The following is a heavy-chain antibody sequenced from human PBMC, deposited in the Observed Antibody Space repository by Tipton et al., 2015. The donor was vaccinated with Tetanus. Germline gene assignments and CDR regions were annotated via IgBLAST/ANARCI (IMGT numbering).Heavy chain of an antibody. D-gene: IGHD2-21*02. CDR3: ARRGSPAIRGFDG. CDR2: IDPSDCYS. CDR1: GYSFSDNW. V-gene: IGHV5-10-1*01. Sequence: QLVQSGPEVKKPGESLRISCKASGYSFSDNWIDWVRQVPGQGLEWMGRIDPSDCYSNLSPYVEGHVSISIDKSINTVYLQWTSLRASDTAIYYCARRGSPAIRGFDGRGLGTLVT. J-gene: IGHJ4*02.